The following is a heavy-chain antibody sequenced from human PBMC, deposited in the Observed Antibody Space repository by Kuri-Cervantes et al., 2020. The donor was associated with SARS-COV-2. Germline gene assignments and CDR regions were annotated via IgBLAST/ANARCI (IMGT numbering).Heavy chain of an antibody. CDR3: ARGRFRDY. CDR2: IKQDGSEK. CDR1: GFTFSAYS. J-gene: IGHJ4*02. D-gene: IGHD2-21*01. V-gene: IGHV3-7*01. Sequence: GESLKISCAASGFTFSAYSMSWVRQAPGKGLEWVANIKQDGSEKYYVDSVKGRLTISRDNAKNSLYLQMNSLRAEDTAVYYCARGRFRDYWGQGTLVTVSS.